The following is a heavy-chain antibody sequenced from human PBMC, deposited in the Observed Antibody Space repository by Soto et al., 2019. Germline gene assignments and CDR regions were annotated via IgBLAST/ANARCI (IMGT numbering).Heavy chain of an antibody. Sequence: QVHLQQWGAGLLKPSETLSLTCAVNGGAFNGYYWTWIRQSPGKGLQWIGEINHSGTVYNNPSLKSRLTYSIDQTKNQSSLTLTSVTAADTAVYYCARAGAALVRGSIGGFDYWGQGTLVTVSS. J-gene: IGHJ4*02. CDR1: GGAFNGYY. CDR3: ARAGAALVRGSIGGFDY. CDR2: INHSGTV. D-gene: IGHD3-16*01. V-gene: IGHV4-34*01.